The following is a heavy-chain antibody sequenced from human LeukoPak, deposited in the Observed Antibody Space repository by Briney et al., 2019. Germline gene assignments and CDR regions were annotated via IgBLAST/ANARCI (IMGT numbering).Heavy chain of an antibody. CDR1: GFTFSSYA. CDR2: ISGSGGST. J-gene: IGHJ4*02. D-gene: IGHD2-15*01. Sequence: PGGSLRLSCAASGFTFSSYAMSWVRQAPGKGLEWVSAISGSGGSTYYADSVKGRFTISRDNSKNTLYLQMNSLRAEDTAVYYCAKGHIVVVVAPDFDYWGQGTLVTVSS. V-gene: IGHV3-23*01. CDR3: AKGHIVVVVAPDFDY.